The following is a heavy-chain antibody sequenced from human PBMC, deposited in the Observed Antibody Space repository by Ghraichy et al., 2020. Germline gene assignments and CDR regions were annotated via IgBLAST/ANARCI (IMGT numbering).Heavy chain of an antibody. CDR3: ARVGRGSRGNYHYYYGMDV. Sequence: SETLSLTCGVYGGSFSGYYWTWIRQTPGKGLGWIGEINHSGSTNYNPSLNNRVTISVDTSKNQFSLKLSYVTAADTAVYYCARVGRGSRGNYHYYYGMDVWGQGTTVTVSS. V-gene: IGHV4-34*01. J-gene: IGHJ6*02. CDR2: INHSGST. D-gene: IGHD3-16*01. CDR1: GGSFSGYY.